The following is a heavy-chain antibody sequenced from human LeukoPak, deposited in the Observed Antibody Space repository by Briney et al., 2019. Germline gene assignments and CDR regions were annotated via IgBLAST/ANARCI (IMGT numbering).Heavy chain of an antibody. J-gene: IGHJ4*02. CDR1: GYTFTSYG. CDR2: ISAYNGNA. D-gene: IGHD6-6*01. Sequence: GASVKVSCKASGYTFTSYGISWVRQAPGQGLEWMGWISAYNGNANYAQKLQGRVTMTTDTSTSTAYMELRSLRSDDTAVYYCARDDIAARPAYFDYWGQGTLVTVSS. CDR3: ARDDIAARPAYFDY. V-gene: IGHV1-18*01.